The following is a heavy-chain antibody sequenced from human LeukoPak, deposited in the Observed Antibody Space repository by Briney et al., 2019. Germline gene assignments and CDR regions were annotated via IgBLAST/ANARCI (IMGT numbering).Heavy chain of an antibody. V-gene: IGHV3-30-3*01. CDR2: ISYDGSNK. Sequence: GGSLRLSCAASGFTFSSYAMPWVRQAPGKGLEWVAVISYDGSNKYYADSVKGRFTISRDNSKNTLYLQMNSLRAEDTAVYYCATSQEYSSSSCWGQGTLVTVSS. J-gene: IGHJ4*02. CDR3: ATSQEYSSSSC. D-gene: IGHD6-6*01. CDR1: GFTFSSYA.